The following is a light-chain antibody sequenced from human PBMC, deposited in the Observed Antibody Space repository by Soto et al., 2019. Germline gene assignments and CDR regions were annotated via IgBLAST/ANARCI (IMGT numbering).Light chain of an antibody. CDR3: QQYNNWWT. V-gene: IGKV3-15*01. CDR1: QSISNN. Sequence: EIVMTQSPATLSVSPGERATLSCRASQSISNNLAWYHQRPGQAPRLLIYGASTRATGIPARFSGSGSGTEFTLTISRVQSEDVAVYYCQQYNNWWTFGQGTRVEIK. J-gene: IGKJ1*01. CDR2: GAS.